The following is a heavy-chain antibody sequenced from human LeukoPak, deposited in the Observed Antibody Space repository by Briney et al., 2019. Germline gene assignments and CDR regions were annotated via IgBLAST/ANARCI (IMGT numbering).Heavy chain of an antibody. CDR2: IIPIFGTA. CDR1: GYTFTGYH. CDR3: ARWGTYYYDSRAFDI. J-gene: IGHJ3*02. D-gene: IGHD3-22*01. V-gene: IGHV1-69*05. Sequence: GASVKVSCKASGYTFTGYHMHWVRQAPGQGLEWMGRIIPIFGTANYAQKFQGRVTITTDESTSTAYMELSSLRSEDTAVYYCARWGTYYYDSRAFDIWGQGTMVTVSS.